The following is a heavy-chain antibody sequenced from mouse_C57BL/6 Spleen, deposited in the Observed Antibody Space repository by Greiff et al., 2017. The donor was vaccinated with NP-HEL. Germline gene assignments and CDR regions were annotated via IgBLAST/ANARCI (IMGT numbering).Heavy chain of an antibody. D-gene: IGHD2-5*01. Sequence: QQSCKASGYTFTSYWMHWVKQRPGQGLEWIGEIDPSDSYTNYNQKFKGKSTLTVDKSSSTAYMQLSSLTSEDSAVYYCARGDSNFSWFAYWGQGTLVTVSA. CDR1: GYTFTSYW. CDR2: IDPSDSYT. CDR3: ARGDSNFSWFAY. J-gene: IGHJ3*01. V-gene: IGHV1-69*01.